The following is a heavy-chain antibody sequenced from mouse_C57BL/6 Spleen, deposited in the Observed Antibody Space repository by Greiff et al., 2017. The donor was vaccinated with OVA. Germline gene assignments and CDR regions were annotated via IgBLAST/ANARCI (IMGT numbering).Heavy chain of an antibody. CDR1: GFTFSDYG. Sequence: EVMLVESGGGLVKPGGSLKLSCAASGFTFSDYGMHWVRQAPEKGLEWVAYISSGCSPIYYADNVKGRFTISRDNAKNTLFLQLTSLRTEDTAMYYGARSMVTGGAWFAYWGQGTLVTVSA. V-gene: IGHV5-17*01. J-gene: IGHJ3*01. D-gene: IGHD2-2*01. CDR2: ISSGCSPI. CDR3: ARSMVTGGAWFAY.